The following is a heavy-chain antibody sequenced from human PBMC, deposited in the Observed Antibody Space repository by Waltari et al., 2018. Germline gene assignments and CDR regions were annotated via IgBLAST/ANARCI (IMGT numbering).Heavy chain of an antibody. J-gene: IGHJ1*01. CDR2: IKQDGSEK. CDR3: AGPPPTGYDSSGYQYFQH. Sequence: EVQLLESGGGLVQPGGSLRLSCAASGFTFSSYAMSWVRQAPGKGLEWVANIKQDGSEKYYVDSVKGRFTISRDNAKNSLYLQMNSLRAEDTAVYYCAGPPPTGYDSSGYQYFQHWGQGTLVTVSS. D-gene: IGHD3-22*01. CDR1: GFTFSSYA. V-gene: IGHV3-7*01.